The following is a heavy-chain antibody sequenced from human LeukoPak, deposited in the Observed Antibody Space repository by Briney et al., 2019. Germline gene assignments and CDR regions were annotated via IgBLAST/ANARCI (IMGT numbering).Heavy chain of an antibody. V-gene: IGHV3-21*01. CDR2: IDGSNYI. Sequence: GGSLRLSCAASGFSFSLYNMNWVRQAPGKGLEWVSCIDGSNYIYYADSVKGRFTVSRDNAKNLLYLQLNRLRAEDTAVYYCARDEGLPAEFFQHWGQGTLVTVSS. D-gene: IGHD3/OR15-3a*01. J-gene: IGHJ1*01. CDR1: GFSFSLYN. CDR3: ARDEGLPAEFFQH.